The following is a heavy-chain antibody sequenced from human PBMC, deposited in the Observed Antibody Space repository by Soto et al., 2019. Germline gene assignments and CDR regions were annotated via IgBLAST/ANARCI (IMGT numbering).Heavy chain of an antibody. Sequence: GASVKVSCKASGYTFTSYGISWVRQAPGQGLEWMGWISAYNGNTNYAQKLQGRVTMTTDTSTSTAYMELRSLRSDDTAVYYCARDQAIVVVPAAHPYYYYYGTDVWGQGTTVTVSS. CDR3: ARDQAIVVVPAAHPYYYYYGTDV. CDR1: GYTFTSYG. J-gene: IGHJ6*02. CDR2: ISAYNGNT. D-gene: IGHD2-2*01. V-gene: IGHV1-18*04.